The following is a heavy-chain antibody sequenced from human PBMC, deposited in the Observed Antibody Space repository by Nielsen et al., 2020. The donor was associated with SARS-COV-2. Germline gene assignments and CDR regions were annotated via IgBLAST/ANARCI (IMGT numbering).Heavy chain of an antibody. CDR2: IKQDGSEK. CDR3: ARARIGTMYYFDY. CDR1: GFTFSSYW. V-gene: IGHV3-7*03. J-gene: IGHJ4*02. Sequence: GESLKISCAASGFTFSSYWMNWVRQAPGKGLEWVANIKQDGSEKYYGDSVKGRFTISRDNAKNSLYLQMNSLRAEDTAVYYCARARIGTMYYFDYWGQGTLVTVSS. D-gene: IGHD1-26*01.